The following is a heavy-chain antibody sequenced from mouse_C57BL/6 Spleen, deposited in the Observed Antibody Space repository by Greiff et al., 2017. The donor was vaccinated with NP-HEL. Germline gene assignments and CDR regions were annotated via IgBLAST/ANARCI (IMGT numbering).Heavy chain of an antibody. Sequence: EVMLVESGGGLVQPGGSLSLSCAASGFTFTDYYMSWVRQPPGKALEWLGFIRNKANGYTTEYSASVKGRFTISSDNSQSILYLQMNALRAEDSATYYCARLYYGKAGDYWGQGTSVTVSS. CDR2: IRNKANGYTT. D-gene: IGHD2-1*01. CDR3: ARLYYGKAGDY. J-gene: IGHJ4*01. CDR1: GFTFTDYY. V-gene: IGHV7-3*01.